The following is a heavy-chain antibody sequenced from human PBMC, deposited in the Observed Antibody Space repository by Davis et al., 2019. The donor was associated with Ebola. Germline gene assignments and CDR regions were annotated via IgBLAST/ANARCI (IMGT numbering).Heavy chain of an antibody. D-gene: IGHD3-22*01. CDR2: IYYSGSP. CDR3: ARRANTYYYDSSGYYSLYYFDY. V-gene: IGHV4-38-2*02. J-gene: IGHJ4*02. CDR1: GYSITRGFT. Sequence: GSLRLSCTVSGYSITRGFTWGGTRQPPGQGLEWTGTIYYSGSPYYTPSLKSRVTISVDTSKNQFSLKLSSVTAADTAVYYCARRANTYYYDSSGYYSLYYFDYWGQGTLVTVSS.